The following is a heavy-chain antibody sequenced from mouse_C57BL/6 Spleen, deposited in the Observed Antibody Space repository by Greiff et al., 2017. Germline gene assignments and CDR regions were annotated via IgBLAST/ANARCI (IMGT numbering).Heavy chain of an antibody. D-gene: IGHD2-4*01. CDR2: ISDGGSYT. J-gene: IGHJ3*01. CDR1: GFTFSSYA. Sequence: DVHLVESGGGLVKPGGSLKLSCAASGFTFSSYAMSWVRQTPEKRLEWVATISDGGSYTYYPDNVKGRFTISRDNAKNNRYLQMSHLKSEDTAMXYCARLLYDYDVGWFAYWGQGTLVTVSA. CDR3: ARLLYDYDVGWFAY. V-gene: IGHV5-4*01.